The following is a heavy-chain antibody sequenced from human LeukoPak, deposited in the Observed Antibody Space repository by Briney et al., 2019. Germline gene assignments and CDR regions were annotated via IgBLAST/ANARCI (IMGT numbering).Heavy chain of an antibody. CDR1: GDSISSSTYF. Sequence: SETLSLTCTVSGDSISSSTYFWGWIRQSPGKGLEWIGSIYYSGTTYYNPSLKSRVTISVDTSKNQLSLKLSSVTAADTAVYYCARDGHYYSSGWYFWGQGTLVTVSS. CDR3: ARDGHYYSSGWYF. CDR2: IYYSGTT. D-gene: IGHD6-19*01. V-gene: IGHV4-39*07. J-gene: IGHJ4*02.